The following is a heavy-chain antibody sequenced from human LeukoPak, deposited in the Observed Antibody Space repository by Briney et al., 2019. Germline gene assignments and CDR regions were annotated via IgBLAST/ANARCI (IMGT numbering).Heavy chain of an antibody. CDR2: IYYSGST. Sequence: PSETLSLTCTVSGGSISSSSYYWGWIRQPPGKGLEWIGSIYYSGSTYYNPSLKSRVTISVDTSKNQFSLKLSSVTAADTAVYYCARHADSSSWELNWFDPWGQGTLVTVSS. V-gene: IGHV4-39*01. CDR1: GGSISSSSYY. J-gene: IGHJ5*02. D-gene: IGHD6-13*01. CDR3: ARHADSSSWELNWFDP.